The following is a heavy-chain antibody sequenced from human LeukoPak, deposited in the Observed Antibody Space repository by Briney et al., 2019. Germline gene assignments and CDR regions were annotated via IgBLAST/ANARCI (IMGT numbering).Heavy chain of an antibody. V-gene: IGHV1-8*01. CDR2: MNPNSGNT. J-gene: IGHJ4*02. Sequence: RASVKVSCKASGYTFISYDINWVRQATGQGLEWMGWMNPNSGNTGYAQKFQGRVTITRNTSISTAYMELSSLRSDDTAVYYCALPGGLTSGYNYVEGYWGQGTLVTVSS. D-gene: IGHD5-24*01. CDR1: GYTFISYD. CDR3: ALPGGLTSGYNYVEGY.